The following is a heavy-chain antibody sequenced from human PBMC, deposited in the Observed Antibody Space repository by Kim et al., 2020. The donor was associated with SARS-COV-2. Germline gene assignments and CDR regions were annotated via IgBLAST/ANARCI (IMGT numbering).Heavy chain of an antibody. J-gene: IGHJ6*02. V-gene: IGHV4-4*07. CDR3: ARDSSYYYYGMDV. Sequence: YNPSLKSRVTMSVDTSKNQCSLKLSSVTAADTAVYYCARDSSYYYYGMDVWGQGTTVTVSS.